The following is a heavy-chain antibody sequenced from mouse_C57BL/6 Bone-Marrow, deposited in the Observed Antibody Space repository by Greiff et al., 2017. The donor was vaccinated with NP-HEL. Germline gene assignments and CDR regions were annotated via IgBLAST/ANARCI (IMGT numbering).Heavy chain of an antibody. J-gene: IGHJ1*03. CDR2: INYDGSST. CDR3: ARGNLWYFDV. V-gene: IGHV5-16*01. CDR1: GFTFSDYY. Sequence: DVMLVESEGGLVQPGSSMKLSCTASGFTFSDYYMAWVRQVPEKGLEWVANINYDGSSTYYLDSLKSRFIISRDNAKNIQYLQMSSLKSDDTASYYCARGNLWYFDVWGTGTTVTVSS. D-gene: IGHD2-1*01.